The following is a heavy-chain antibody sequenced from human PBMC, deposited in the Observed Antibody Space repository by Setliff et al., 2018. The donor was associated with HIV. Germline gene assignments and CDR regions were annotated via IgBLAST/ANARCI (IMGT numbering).Heavy chain of an antibody. Sequence: GASVKVSCKASGYTFTDYGISWVRQAPGQGLEWMGWISAYNGNTNYAQKLQGRVTRTTDTSTSTAYMELRSLRADDTAVYYCARTKIFSAGFRGYLTGPINWFDPWGQGTLVTVSS. CDR2: ISAYNGNT. V-gene: IGHV1-18*01. CDR1: GYTFTDYG. CDR3: ARTKIFSAGFRGYLTGPINWFDP. D-gene: IGHD3-10*01. J-gene: IGHJ5*02.